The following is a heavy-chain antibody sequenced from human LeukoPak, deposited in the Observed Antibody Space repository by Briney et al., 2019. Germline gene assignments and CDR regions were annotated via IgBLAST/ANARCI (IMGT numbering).Heavy chain of an antibody. CDR1: GFTFSSYW. CDR2: IKQDGSEK. V-gene: IGHV3-7*01. J-gene: IGHJ5*02. Sequence: PGGSVRLSCTASGFTFSSYWMSWVRQAPGKGLEWVANIKQDGSEKNYVDSVNGRIIISRDNAKNSLYLQMNSLRAEDTAVYYCAREGPRYAANWFDPWGQGTLVTVSS. D-gene: IGHD3-9*01. CDR3: AREGPRYAANWFDP.